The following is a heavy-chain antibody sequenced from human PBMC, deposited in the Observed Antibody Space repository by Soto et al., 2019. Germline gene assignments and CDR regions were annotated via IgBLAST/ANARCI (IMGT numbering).Heavy chain of an antibody. CDR3: ARSYYDYVWGSYS. CDR2: IIPISGTA. J-gene: IGHJ4*02. V-gene: IGHV1-69*01. D-gene: IGHD3-16*01. CDR1: GGTFSSYA. Sequence: QVQLVQSGAEVKKPGSSVKVSCKASGGTFSSYAISWVRQAPGQGLEWRGGIIPISGTANYAQKFQGRVTIPADESTSTAYMELSSLRSEDTAVYYCARSYYDYVWGSYSWGQGTLVTVSS.